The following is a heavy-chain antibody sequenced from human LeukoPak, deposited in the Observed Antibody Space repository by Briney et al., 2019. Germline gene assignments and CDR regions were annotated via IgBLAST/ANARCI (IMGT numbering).Heavy chain of an antibody. CDR1: GGSISSSICY. D-gene: IGHD3-9*01. V-gene: IGHV4-39*01. J-gene: IGHJ3*02. CDR3: ARGELRYFDWLRAPPTSRRAFDI. CDR2: IHYSGVT. Sequence: SETLSLTCTVSGGSISSSICYWGWIRQPPGKGLEWIGSIHYSGVTYYNPSLKSRVTIYVDTSRNQFSLTLRSVTAADTSVYYCARGELRYFDWLRAPPTSRRAFDIWGQGTMVTVSS.